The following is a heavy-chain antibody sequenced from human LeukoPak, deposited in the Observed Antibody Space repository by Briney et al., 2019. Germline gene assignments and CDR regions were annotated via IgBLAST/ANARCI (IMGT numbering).Heavy chain of an antibody. Sequence: GESLKISCKGSGYSFTSYWIGWVRQMPGKGLEWMGIIYPGDSDTRYSPSFQGQVTISADKSISTAYLQWSSLKASDTAMYYCARHGPSAVAGNSYAFDIWGQGTMVTVSS. V-gene: IGHV5-51*01. CDR3: ARHGPSAVAGNSYAFDI. CDR1: GYSFTSYW. J-gene: IGHJ3*02. D-gene: IGHD6-19*01. CDR2: IYPGDSDT.